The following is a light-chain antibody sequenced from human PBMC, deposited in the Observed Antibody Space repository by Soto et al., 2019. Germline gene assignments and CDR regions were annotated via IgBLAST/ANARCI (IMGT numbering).Light chain of an antibody. CDR2: AAS. CDR1: QGITKD. J-gene: IGKJ1*01. V-gene: IGKV1-17*01. Sequence: IQITKSASSLSASVGDRVTITCRASQGITKDLGWYQQKPGKAPKRLTYAASSLQSGVPSRFSGSGSGTEFTLTISSLQPEDFATYYCLQHNSYPWTFGQGTKVDI. CDR3: LQHNSYPWT.